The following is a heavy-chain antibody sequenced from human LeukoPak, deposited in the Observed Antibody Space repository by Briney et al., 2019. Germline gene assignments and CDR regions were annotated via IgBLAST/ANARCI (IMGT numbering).Heavy chain of an antibody. J-gene: IGHJ4*02. Sequence: SETLSLTCAVYGGSFSGYYWSWIRQPPGKGLEWIGEINHSGSTNYNPSLKSRVTISVDTSKNQFSLKLSSVTAADTAVYYCARDDVGSTATVKGFDDYWGQGTLVTVSS. CDR3: ARDDVGSTATVKGFDDY. V-gene: IGHV4-34*01. D-gene: IGHD5-18*01. CDR2: INHSGST. CDR1: GGSFSGYY.